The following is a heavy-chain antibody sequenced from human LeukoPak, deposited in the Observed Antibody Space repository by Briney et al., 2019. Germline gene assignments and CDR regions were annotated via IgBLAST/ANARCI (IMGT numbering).Heavy chain of an antibody. CDR2: INHSGST. CDR1: GGSVSGYY. J-gene: IGHJ6*02. Sequence: PSETLSLTCAVYGGSVSGYYWSWIRQPPGKGLEWIGEINHSGSTNYNPSLKSRVTISVDTSKNQFSLKLSSMTAADTAVYYCARVRLLNYYYVYAMDVWAQGTTVTVSS. CDR3: ARVRLLNYYYVYAMDV. D-gene: IGHD2-15*01. V-gene: IGHV4-34*01.